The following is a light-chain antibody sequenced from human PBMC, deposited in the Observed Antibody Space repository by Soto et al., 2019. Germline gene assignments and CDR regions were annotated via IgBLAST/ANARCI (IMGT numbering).Light chain of an antibody. CDR3: QQYNTYSRT. V-gene: IGKV3-15*01. CDR1: QSISIT. J-gene: IGKJ1*01. Sequence: EIVMTQSPATLSVSPGERATLSCRASQSISITLAWYQQKPGQAPRLLIYGASTRATDIPARFSGSGSGTEFTLTISGLQSEDFATFYCQQYNTYSRTFGQGTKVEVK. CDR2: GAS.